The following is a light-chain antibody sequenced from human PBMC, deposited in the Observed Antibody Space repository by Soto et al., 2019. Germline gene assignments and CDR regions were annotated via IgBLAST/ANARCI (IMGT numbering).Light chain of an antibody. CDR2: DAS. J-gene: IGKJ3*01. V-gene: IGKV1-33*01. Sequence: DIQMTQSPSSLSASVGDRVTITCQASHDITSYFTWYQHKPGKAPKLLIYDASILEAGVPSRFSGSGCGTDFSFSISSLQPEDVATYYCQKCDYLPIFGPGTTVDFK. CDR1: HDITSY. CDR3: QKCDYLPI.